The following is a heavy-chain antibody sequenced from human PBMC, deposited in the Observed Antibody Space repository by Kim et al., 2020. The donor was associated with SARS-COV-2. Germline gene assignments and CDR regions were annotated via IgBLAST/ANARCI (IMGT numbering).Heavy chain of an antibody. J-gene: IGHJ4*02. CDR2: IYPGDSDT. CDR3: ARLPTFVFGSSWYYFDY. V-gene: IGHV5-51*01. D-gene: IGHD6-13*01. CDR1: GYSFTSYW. Sequence: GESLKISCKGSGYSFTSYWIGWVRQMPGKGLEWMGIIYPGDSDTRYSPSFQGQVTISADKSISTAYLQWSSLKASDTAMYYCARLPTFVFGSSWYYFDYWGQGTLVTVSS.